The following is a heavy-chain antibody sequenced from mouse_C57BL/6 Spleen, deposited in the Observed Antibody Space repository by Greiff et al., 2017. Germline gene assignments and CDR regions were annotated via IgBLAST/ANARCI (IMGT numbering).Heavy chain of an antibody. V-gene: IGHV1-15*01. CDR2: IDPETGGT. CDR3: TRLRFYAMDY. Sequence: VQLQQSGAELVRPGASVTLSCKASGYTFTDYEMHWVKQTPVHGLEWIGAIDPETGGTAYNQKFKGKAILTADKSSSTAYMELRSLTSEDSAVYYCTRLRFYAMDYWGQGTSVTVFS. J-gene: IGHJ4*01. CDR1: GYTFTDYE.